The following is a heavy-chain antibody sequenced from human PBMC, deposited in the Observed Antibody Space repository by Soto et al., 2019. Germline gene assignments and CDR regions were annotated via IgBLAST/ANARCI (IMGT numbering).Heavy chain of an antibody. CDR3: AVAMVREILIFESSGMHV. J-gene: IGHJ6*02. Sequence: QVHLVQSGAEVKKPGSSVKVSCKTSGGSFNNYAVSWVRQAPGQGLEWMGGIIPNFDTPNYAQKFQDRVTIIGEESTSTVYMELRSLRSNDTAVYYCAVAMVREILIFESSGMHVWGQGTTVIVSS. CDR1: GGSFNNYA. D-gene: IGHD3-10*01. V-gene: IGHV1-69*01. CDR2: IIPNFDTP.